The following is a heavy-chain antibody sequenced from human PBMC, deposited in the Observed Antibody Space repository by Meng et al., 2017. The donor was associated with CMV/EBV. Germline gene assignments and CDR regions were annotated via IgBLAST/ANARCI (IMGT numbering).Heavy chain of an antibody. Sequence: GGSLRLSCKGSGYSFTSYWISWVRQMPGKGLEWMGRIDPSDSYTNYSPSFQGHVTISADKSISTAYLQWSSLKASDTAMDYCARHLRRDYGRFGFDCWGQGTLVTVSS. CDR2: IDPSDSYT. J-gene: IGHJ4*02. D-gene: IGHD4-17*01. V-gene: IGHV5-10-1*01. CDR3: ARHLRRDYGRFGFDC. CDR1: GYSFTSYW.